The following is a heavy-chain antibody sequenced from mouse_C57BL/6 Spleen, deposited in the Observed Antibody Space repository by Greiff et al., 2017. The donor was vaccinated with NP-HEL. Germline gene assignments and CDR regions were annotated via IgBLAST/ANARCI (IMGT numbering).Heavy chain of an antibody. D-gene: IGHD2-3*01. V-gene: IGHV1-26*01. CDR3: ARNVGGYYYFDY. CDR2: INPNSGST. Sequence: VQLQQSGPELVKPGASVKISCKASGYTFTDYYMNWVKQSHGKSLEWIGDINPNSGSTSYNEKFKSKATLTVDKSSSTAYMELRSLTSEDSAVYYCARNVGGYYYFDYWGKGTTLTVSS. J-gene: IGHJ2*01. CDR1: GYTFTDYY.